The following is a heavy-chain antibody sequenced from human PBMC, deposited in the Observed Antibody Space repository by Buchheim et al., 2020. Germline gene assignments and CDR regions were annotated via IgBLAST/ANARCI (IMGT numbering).Heavy chain of an antibody. CDR3: ANTFYRYVDY. D-gene: IGHD5-18*01. J-gene: IGHJ4*02. Sequence: QVQLVESGGGVVQPGRSLRLSCAASGFTFSDYGMHWVRQAPGKGLEWVAGISSDGDNTYYADSVKGRFTISRDKSNNTVYLQMNSLRADDTGVYYCANTFYRYVDYWGQGTL. CDR1: GFTFSDYG. V-gene: IGHV3-30*18. CDR2: ISSDGDNT.